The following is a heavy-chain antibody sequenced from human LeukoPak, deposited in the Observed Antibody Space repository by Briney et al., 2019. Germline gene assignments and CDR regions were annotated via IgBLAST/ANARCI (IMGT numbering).Heavy chain of an antibody. V-gene: IGHV4-61*02. J-gene: IGHJ4*02. CDR1: GGSISSGSYY. Sequence: SEILSLTCTVSGGSISSGSYYWSWIRQPAGKGLEWIGRIYTSGSTNYNPSLKSRVTISVDTSKNQFSLKLSSVTAADTAVYYCARERGLELRWGQGTLVTVSS. CDR3: ARERGLELR. CDR2: IYTSGST. D-gene: IGHD1-7*01.